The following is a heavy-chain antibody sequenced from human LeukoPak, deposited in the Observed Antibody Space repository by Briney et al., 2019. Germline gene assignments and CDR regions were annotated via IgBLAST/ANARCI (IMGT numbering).Heavy chain of an antibody. CDR1: GYTLTELS. CDR3: ATDLAGGYYDSSGYYHTQDY. J-gene: IGHJ4*02. Sequence: GASVKVSCKVSGYTLTELSMHWVRQAPGKGLEWMGGFDPEDGETIYAQKFQGRVTMTGDTSTDTAYMELSSLRSEDTAVYYCATDLAGGYYDSSGYYHTQDYWGQGTLVTVSS. V-gene: IGHV1-24*01. D-gene: IGHD3-22*01. CDR2: FDPEDGET.